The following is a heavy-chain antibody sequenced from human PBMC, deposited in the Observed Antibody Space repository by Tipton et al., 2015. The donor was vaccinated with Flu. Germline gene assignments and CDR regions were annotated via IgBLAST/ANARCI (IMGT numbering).Heavy chain of an antibody. V-gene: IGHV4-34*01. CDR2: INHSGST. CDR3: ARPKYYDFWSGSLSLVRRGDYGLDV. CDR1: GGSFSGYY. J-gene: IGHJ6*02. D-gene: IGHD3-3*01. Sequence: GLVKPSETLSLTCAVYGGSFSGYYWSWIRQPPGKGLEWIGEINHSGSTNYNPSLKSRVTISVDTSKNQFSLKLSSVTAADTAVYYCARPKYYDFWSGSLSLVRRGDYGLDVWGQGTTVTVSS.